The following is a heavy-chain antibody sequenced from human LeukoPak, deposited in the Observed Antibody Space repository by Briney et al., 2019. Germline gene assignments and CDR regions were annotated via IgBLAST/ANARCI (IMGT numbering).Heavy chain of an antibody. CDR3: ARGVGATHFDY. Sequence: PGGSLRLSCAASGFTFSSYWMSWVGQAPGKGLEWVAIIKQDGTEKYYVDSVKGRFTISRDNAKNSLYLQMNSLRAEDTAVYYCARGVGATHFDYWGQGTLVTVSS. V-gene: IGHV3-7*04. D-gene: IGHD1-26*01. CDR2: IKQDGTEK. J-gene: IGHJ4*02. CDR1: GFTFSSYW.